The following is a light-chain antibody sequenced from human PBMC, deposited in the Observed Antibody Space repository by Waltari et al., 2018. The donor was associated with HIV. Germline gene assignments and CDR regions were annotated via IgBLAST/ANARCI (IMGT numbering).Light chain of an antibody. CDR2: ADA. J-gene: IGLJ2*01. CDR3: STWDDRLNGGV. V-gene: IGLV1-44*01. CDR1: TPNIGSSN. Sequence: QSVLTQPPSASGAPGQRVTISCSGSTPNIGSSNVNWYQQFSRAAPKLLIYADAQRPSGVPYRCSGSKSGTSASLVISGLQSEDEADYYCSTWDDRLNGGVFGGGTRLTVV.